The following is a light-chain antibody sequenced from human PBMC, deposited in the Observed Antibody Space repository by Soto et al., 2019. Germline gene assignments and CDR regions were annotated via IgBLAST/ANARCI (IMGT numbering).Light chain of an antibody. CDR1: QSVSSN. Sequence: EIVMTQSPATLSVSPGERATLSCRASQSVSSNLAWYQQKRGQAPRLLIHDASSRATGIPDRFSGSGSGTDFTLTISRLEPEDFAVYYCQKYGGSPRTFGQGTKVDIK. J-gene: IGKJ1*01. CDR2: DAS. CDR3: QKYGGSPRT. V-gene: IGKV3-20*01.